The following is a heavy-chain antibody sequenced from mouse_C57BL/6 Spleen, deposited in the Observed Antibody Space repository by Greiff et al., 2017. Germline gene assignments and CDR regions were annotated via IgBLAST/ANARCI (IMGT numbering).Heavy chain of an antibody. CDR2: IYPGDGDT. D-gene: IGHD2-2*01. V-gene: IGHV1-82*01. CDR1: GYAFSSSW. CDR3: ARRGGYDAWFAY. J-gene: IGHJ3*01. Sequence: QVQLKQSGPELVKPGASVQISCKASGYAFSSSWMNWVKQRPGKGLEWIGRIYPGDGDTNYNGKFKGKATLTADKSSSTAYMQLSSLTSEDSAVYFCARRGGYDAWFAYWGQGTLVTVSA.